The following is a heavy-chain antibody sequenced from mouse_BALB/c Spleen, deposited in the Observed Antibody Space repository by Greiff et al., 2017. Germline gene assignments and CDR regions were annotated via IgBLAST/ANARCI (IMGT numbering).Heavy chain of an antibody. V-gene: IGHV1-54*01. Sequence: QVQLQQSGAELVRPGTSVKVSCKASGYAFTNYLIEWVKQRPGQGLEWIGVINPGSGGTKYNEKFKGKATLTADKSSSTAYMQLSSLTSDDSAVYFCARESPSGIMVTSLAYWGQGTLVTVSA. CDR1: GYAFTNYL. D-gene: IGHD2-1*01. CDR3: ARESPSGIMVTSLAY. J-gene: IGHJ3*01. CDR2: INPGSGGT.